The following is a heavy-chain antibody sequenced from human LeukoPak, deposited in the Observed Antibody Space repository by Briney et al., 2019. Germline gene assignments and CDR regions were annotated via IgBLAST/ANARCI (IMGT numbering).Heavy chain of an antibody. V-gene: IGHV4-59*01. Sequence: SETLSLTCTVSGGSISSYYWSWIRQPPGKGLEWIGYIYYSGSTNYNPSLKSRVTISVDTSKNQFSLKLTSVTAADTAIYYCARHTNYFDCWGQGALVTVSS. CDR2: IYYSGST. CDR1: GGSISSYY. J-gene: IGHJ4*02. D-gene: IGHD1-1*01. CDR3: ARHTNYFDC.